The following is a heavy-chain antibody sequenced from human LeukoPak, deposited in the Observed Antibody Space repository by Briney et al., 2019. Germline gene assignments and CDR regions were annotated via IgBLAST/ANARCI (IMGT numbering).Heavy chain of an antibody. CDR2: ISDSGGNT. Sequence: GGSLRLSCAASGFTFSSCAMSWVRQAPGQGLEWVAGISDSGGNTYYADSVKGRFTISRDNSKNTLFLQMSSLRAEDTAVYYCARGYYYDTSGYSLPLDYWGQGTLLTVSS. CDR3: ARGYYYDTSGYSLPLDY. CDR1: GFTFSSCA. J-gene: IGHJ4*02. D-gene: IGHD3-22*01. V-gene: IGHV3-23*01.